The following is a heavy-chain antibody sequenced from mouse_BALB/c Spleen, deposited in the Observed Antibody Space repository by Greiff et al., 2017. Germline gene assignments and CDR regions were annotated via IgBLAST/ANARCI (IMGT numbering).Heavy chain of an antibody. CDR3: ARDYHGYFDY. CDR1: GFTFSSFG. Sequence: EVKLMESGGGLVQPGGSRKLSCAASGFTFSSFGMHWVRQAPEKGLEWVAYISSGSSTIYYADTVKGRFTISRDNPKNTLFLQMTSLRSEDTAMYYCARDYHGYFDYWGQGTTLTVSS. V-gene: IGHV5-17*02. D-gene: IGHD1-1*02. CDR2: ISSGSSTI. J-gene: IGHJ2*01.